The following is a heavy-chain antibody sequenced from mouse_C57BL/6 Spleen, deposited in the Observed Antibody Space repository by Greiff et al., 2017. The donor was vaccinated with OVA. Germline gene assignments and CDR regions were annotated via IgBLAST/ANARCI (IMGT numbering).Heavy chain of an antibody. CDR1: GFTFSDYG. V-gene: IGHV5-17*01. CDR3: ASYYYGPLDY. J-gene: IGHJ2*01. CDR2: ISSGSSTI. Sequence: EVMLVESGGGLVKPGGSLKLSCAASGFTFSDYGMHWVRQAPEQGLEWVAYISSGSSTIYYADTVKGRFTISRDNAKNTLFLPMTSLRSEDTAMYYCASYYYGPLDYWGQGTTLTVSS. D-gene: IGHD1-1*01.